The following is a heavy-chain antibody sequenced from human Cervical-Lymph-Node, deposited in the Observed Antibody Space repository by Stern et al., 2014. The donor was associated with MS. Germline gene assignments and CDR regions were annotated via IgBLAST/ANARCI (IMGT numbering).Heavy chain of an antibody. V-gene: IGHV4-4*02. CDR1: GGSISSSNW. CDR2: IYLRGST. D-gene: IGHD3-10*01. J-gene: IGHJ4*02. Sequence: QLQLQESGPGLVKPSGTLSLTCAVSGGSISSSNWWSWVRQPPGKGLEGIGEIYLRGSTNYNPSPKSRVPISVDKSKTQFSLKLSSVTAADTAVYYCARDSMVRGIDYWGQGTLVTVSS. CDR3: ARDSMVRGIDY.